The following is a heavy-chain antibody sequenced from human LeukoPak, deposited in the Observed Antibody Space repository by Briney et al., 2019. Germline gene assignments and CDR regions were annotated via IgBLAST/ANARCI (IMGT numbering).Heavy chain of an antibody. D-gene: IGHD4-17*01. V-gene: IGHV1-18*01. CDR3: ARWPRRGTTVTTLRYYFDY. CDR2: ISAYNGNT. Sequence: GASVKVSCKASGYIFTSYGISWVRQAPGQGLEWMGWISAYNGNTNYAQKLQGRVTMTTDTSTSTAYMELRSLRSDDTAVYYCARWPRRGTTVTTLRYYFDYWGQGTLVTVSS. J-gene: IGHJ4*02. CDR1: GYIFTSYG.